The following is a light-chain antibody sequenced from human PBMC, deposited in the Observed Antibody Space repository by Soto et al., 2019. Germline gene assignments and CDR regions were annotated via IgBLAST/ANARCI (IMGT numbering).Light chain of an antibody. J-gene: IGKJ1*01. CDR3: QQYNSYSWT. CDR2: DAS. Sequence: QMTQSPSTLSASLEFRITITCRASQRISSWLAWYQQKPGKAPKLLIYDASSLESGVPSRFSGSGSGTEFTLTISSLQPDDFATYYCQQYNSYSWTFGQETKVDIK. CDR1: QRISSW. V-gene: IGKV1-5*01.